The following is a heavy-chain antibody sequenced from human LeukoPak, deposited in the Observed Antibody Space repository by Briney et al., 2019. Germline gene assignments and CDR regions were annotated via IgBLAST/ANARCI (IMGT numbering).Heavy chain of an antibody. Sequence: SETLSLTCAVYGGSFSGYYWSWIRQPPGKGLGWIGEINHSGSTNYNPSLKSRVTISVDTSKNQFSLKLGSVTAADTAVYYCARDGLLWFGFDYWGQGTLVTVSS. CDR2: INHSGST. D-gene: IGHD3-10*01. V-gene: IGHV4-34*01. J-gene: IGHJ4*02. CDR3: ARDGLLWFGFDY. CDR1: GGSFSGYY.